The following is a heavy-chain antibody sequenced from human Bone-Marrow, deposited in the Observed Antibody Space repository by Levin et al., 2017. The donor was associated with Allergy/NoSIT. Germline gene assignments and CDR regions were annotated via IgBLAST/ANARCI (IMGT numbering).Heavy chain of an antibody. J-gene: IGHJ5*02. V-gene: IGHV1-3*01. Sequence: ASVKVSCKASGYTFTSYAMHWVRQAPGQRLEWMGWINAGNGNTKYSQKFQGRVTITRDTSASTAYMELSSLRSEDTAVYYCARDKIAAAGTLYWFDPWGQGTLVTVSS. D-gene: IGHD6-13*01. CDR3: ARDKIAAAGTLYWFDP. CDR2: INAGNGNT. CDR1: GYTFTSYA.